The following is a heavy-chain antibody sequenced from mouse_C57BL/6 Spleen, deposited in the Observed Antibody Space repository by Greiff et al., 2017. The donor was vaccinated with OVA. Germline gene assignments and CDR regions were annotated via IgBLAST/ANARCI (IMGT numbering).Heavy chain of an antibody. J-gene: IGHJ3*01. CDR1: GYSFTGYY. V-gene: IGHV1-42*01. D-gene: IGHD2-3*01. Sequence: VQLKESGPELVKPGASVKISCKASGYSFTGYYMNWVKQSPEKSLEWIGEINPSTGGTTYNQKFKAKATLTVDKSSSTAYMQLKSLTSEDSAVYYCARGNDGQFAYWGQGTLVTVSA. CDR3: ARGNDGQFAY. CDR2: INPSTGGT.